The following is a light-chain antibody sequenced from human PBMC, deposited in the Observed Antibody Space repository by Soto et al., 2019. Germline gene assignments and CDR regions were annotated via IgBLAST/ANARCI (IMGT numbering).Light chain of an antibody. CDR2: GAT. Sequence: EIVLTQSPGTLSLSPGERATLSCRASQRVSSSYLAWYQQKPGQAPRLLIYGATSRATCIPDRFSGSGSGTDFTLTISRLEPEDFAVYYCQQYDSSPVTFGQGTKVEIK. V-gene: IGKV3-20*01. J-gene: IGKJ1*01. CDR1: QRVSSSY. CDR3: QQYDSSPVT.